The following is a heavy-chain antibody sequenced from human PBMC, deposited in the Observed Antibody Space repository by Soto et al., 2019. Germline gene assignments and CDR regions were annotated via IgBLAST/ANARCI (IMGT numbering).Heavy chain of an antibody. CDR2: VIPLLDAS. V-gene: IGHV1-69*08. CDR1: GDTFNHRT. J-gene: IGHJ6*03. Sequence: QVQLVQSGAEVKKPGSSVKISCTASGDTFNHRTFTWVRRAPGQGLEWMGRVIPLLDASNYAEKFQDRVTITADKSTNTAYMELSGLKSEDSAIYYCASGKTQMTQDRMGFYYYMDVWGKGTTVTVSS. CDR3: ASGKTQMTQDRMGFYYYMDV. D-gene: IGHD1-26*01.